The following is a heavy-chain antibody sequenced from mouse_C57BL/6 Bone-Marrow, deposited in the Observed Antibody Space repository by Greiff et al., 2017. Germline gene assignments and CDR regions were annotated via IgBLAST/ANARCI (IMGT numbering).Heavy chain of an antibody. CDR1: GYTFTDYY. V-gene: IGHV1-26*01. CDR2: INPNNGGT. Sequence: EVQLQQSGPELVKPGASVKISCKASGYTFTDYYMNWVKQSHGKSLEWIGDINPNNGGTSYNQKFKGKATLTVDKSSSTAYMELRSLTSEDSAVYYCARRIYYGSGYFDYWGQGTTLTVSS. CDR3: ARRIYYGSGYFDY. D-gene: IGHD1-1*01. J-gene: IGHJ2*01.